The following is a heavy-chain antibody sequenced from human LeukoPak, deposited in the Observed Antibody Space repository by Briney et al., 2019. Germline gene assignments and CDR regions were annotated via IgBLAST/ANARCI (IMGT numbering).Heavy chain of an antibody. Sequence: GASVKVSCKASGGTFSSYAISWVRQAPGQGLEWMGGIIPIFGTANYAQKFQGRVTITTDESTSTAYMELSSLRSEDTAVYHCATSGSYQYYFDYWGQGTLVTVSS. V-gene: IGHV1-69*05. D-gene: IGHD1-26*01. CDR1: GGTFSSYA. CDR3: ATSGSYQYYFDY. J-gene: IGHJ4*02. CDR2: IIPIFGTA.